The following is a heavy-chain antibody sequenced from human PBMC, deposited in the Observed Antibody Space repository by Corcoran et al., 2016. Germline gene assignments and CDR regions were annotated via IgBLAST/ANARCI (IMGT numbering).Heavy chain of an antibody. Sequence: EVQLVESGGGLVKPGGSLRLSCAASGFTFSSYSMNWVRQAPGKGLEWVSSISSSSSYIYYADSVKGRFTISRDNAKNSLYLQMNSLRAEDTAVYYCARMAVLLWFGELGPNDYWGQGTLVTVS. J-gene: IGHJ4*02. CDR2: ISSSSSYI. CDR3: ARMAVLLWFGELGPNDY. V-gene: IGHV3-21*01. D-gene: IGHD3-10*01. CDR1: GFTFSSYS.